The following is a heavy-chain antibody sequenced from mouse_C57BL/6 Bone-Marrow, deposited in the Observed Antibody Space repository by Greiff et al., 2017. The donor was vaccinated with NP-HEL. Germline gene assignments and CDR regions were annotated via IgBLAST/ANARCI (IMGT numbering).Heavy chain of an antibody. CDR3: AREGNYPFYAMDY. J-gene: IGHJ4*01. CDR1: GFTFSDYY. CDR2: INYDGSST. D-gene: IGHD2-1*01. Sequence: EEKLMESEGGLVQPGSSMKLSCTASGFTFSDYYMAWVRQVPEKGLEWVANINYDGSSTYYLDSLKSRFIISRDNAKNILYLQMSSLKSEDTATYYCAREGNYPFYAMDYWGQGTSVTVSS. V-gene: IGHV5-16*01.